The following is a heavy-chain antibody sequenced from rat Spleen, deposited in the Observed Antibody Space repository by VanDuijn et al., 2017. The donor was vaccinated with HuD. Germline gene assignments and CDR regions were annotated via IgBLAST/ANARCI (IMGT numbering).Heavy chain of an antibody. Sequence: EVQLVESDGGLVQPGRSLKLSCVASGFTFSDYYMAWVRQAPTKGLEWVVTINYDGSSTYYRDSVKSRFTISIDNAESTLYLQMDSLRSEDTATYYGVRSILDYWGEGVMVTVSS. CDR3: VRSILDY. CDR1: GFTFSDYY. V-gene: IGHV5-29*01. J-gene: IGHJ2*01. CDR2: INYDGSST.